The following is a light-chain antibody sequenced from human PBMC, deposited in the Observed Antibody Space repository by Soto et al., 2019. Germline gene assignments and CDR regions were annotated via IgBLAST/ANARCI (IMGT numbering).Light chain of an antibody. CDR2: GAS. CDR3: QHHNSYSQT. V-gene: IGKV1-5*01. J-gene: IGKJ1*01. CDR1: QSIRHY. Sequence: DIQMTQYPPTLSASVGDRVTITCRASQSIRHYLAWYQQMPGKAPKLLIYGASTLQSGVPSRFSGSGSGTEFTLTICSLQPDDFGTYFCQHHNSYSQTFGQGTKVDIK.